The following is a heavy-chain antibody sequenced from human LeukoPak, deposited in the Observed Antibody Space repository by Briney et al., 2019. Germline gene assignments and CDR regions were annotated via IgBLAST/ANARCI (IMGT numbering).Heavy chain of an antibody. D-gene: IGHD6-19*01. V-gene: IGHV1-8*03. J-gene: IGHJ3*02. CDR1: GYTFTSYD. CDR2: MSPNSGNT. CDR3: VTGTQIIAVAGRDAFDI. Sequence: GASVKVSCKASGYTFTSYDINWVRQATGQGLEWMGWMSPNSGNTGYAQKFQGRVTITRNTSISTAYMELSSLRSEDTAVYYCVTGTQIIAVAGRDAFDIWGQGTMVTVSS.